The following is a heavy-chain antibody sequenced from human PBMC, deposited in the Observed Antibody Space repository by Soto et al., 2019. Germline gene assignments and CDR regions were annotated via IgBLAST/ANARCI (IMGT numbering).Heavy chain of an antibody. CDR1: GGSISSGGYY. D-gene: IGHD2-8*01. V-gene: IGHV4-31*03. J-gene: IGHJ5*02. Sequence: QVQLQESGPGLVKPSQTLSLTCTVSGGSISSGGYYWSWIRQHPGKGLEWIGYIYYSGSTYYNPSLKRRVTISVDTSKNQFSLKLSSVTAADTAVYYCARDQGGVGNWFDPWGQGTLVTVSS. CDR3: ARDQGGVGNWFDP. CDR2: IYYSGST.